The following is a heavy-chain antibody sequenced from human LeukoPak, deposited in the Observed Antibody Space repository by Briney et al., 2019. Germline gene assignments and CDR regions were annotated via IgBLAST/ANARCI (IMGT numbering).Heavy chain of an antibody. V-gene: IGHV3-21*01. CDR2: ISSSSSYI. CDR1: GLTFSSYG. D-gene: IGHD3-22*01. Sequence: PGGSLRLSCAASGLTFSSYGMNWVRQAPGKGLEWVSSISSSSSYIYYADSVKGRFTISRDNAKNSLYLQMNSLRAEDTAVYYCARDLSYYDSSGPDYWGQGTLVTVSS. CDR3: ARDLSYYDSSGPDY. J-gene: IGHJ4*02.